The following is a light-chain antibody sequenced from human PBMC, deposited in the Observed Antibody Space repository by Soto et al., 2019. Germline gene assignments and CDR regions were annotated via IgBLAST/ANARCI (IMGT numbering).Light chain of an antibody. J-gene: IGLJ2*01. CDR3: QSYDSSLRGVI. CDR1: SSNFGAGYA. Sequence: QSVLTQPPSVSGAPGQRVTISCSGSSSNFGAGYAVQWYQQLPGTAPKLLIYGNNNRPSGVPDRFSGSKSGTSASLAITGLQAEDEANYYCQSYDSSLRGVIFGGGTKLTVL. V-gene: IGLV1-40*01. CDR2: GNN.